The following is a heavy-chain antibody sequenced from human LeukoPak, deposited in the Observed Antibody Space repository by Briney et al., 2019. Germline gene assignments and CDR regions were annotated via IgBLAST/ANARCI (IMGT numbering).Heavy chain of an antibody. Sequence: SETLSLTCTVSGGSISSYYWSWIRQPPGKGLEWIGYIYYSGSTNYNPSFKSRVTISVDTSKNQFSLKLSSVTAADTAVYYCARQARINAYDSSGYYHYYFDYWGQGTLVTVSS. D-gene: IGHD3-22*01. CDR2: IYYSGST. J-gene: IGHJ4*02. V-gene: IGHV4-59*08. CDR1: GGSISSYY. CDR3: ARQARINAYDSSGYYHYYFDY.